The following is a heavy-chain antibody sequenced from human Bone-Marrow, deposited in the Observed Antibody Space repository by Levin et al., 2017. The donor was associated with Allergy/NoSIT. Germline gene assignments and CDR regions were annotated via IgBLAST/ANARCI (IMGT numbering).Heavy chain of an antibody. Sequence: VASVKVSCKASGYTFTGYYMHWVRQAPGQGLEWMGWINPNSGGTNYAQKFQGRVTMTRDTSISTAYMELSRLRSDDTAVYYCASSHYVPAAILVDAMLGYCMDVWGQGTTVTVSS. J-gene: IGHJ6*02. CDR2: INPNSGGT. CDR3: ASSHYVPAAILVDAMLGYCMDV. V-gene: IGHV1-2*02. CDR1: GYTFTGYY. D-gene: IGHD2-2*02.